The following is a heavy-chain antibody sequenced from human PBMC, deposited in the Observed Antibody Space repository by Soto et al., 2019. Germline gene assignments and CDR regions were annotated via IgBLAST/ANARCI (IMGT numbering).Heavy chain of an antibody. CDR1: GGSISSSSYY. CDR3: ARGLYYYGSGTEAGFQH. Sequence: SETLSLTCTVSGGSISSSSYYWGWIRQPPGKGLEWIGSIYYSGSTYYNPSLKSRVTISVDTSKNQFSLKLSSVTAADTAVYYCARGLYYYGSGTEAGFQHWGQGTLVTVSS. CDR2: IYYSGST. V-gene: IGHV4-39*01. J-gene: IGHJ1*01. D-gene: IGHD3-10*01.